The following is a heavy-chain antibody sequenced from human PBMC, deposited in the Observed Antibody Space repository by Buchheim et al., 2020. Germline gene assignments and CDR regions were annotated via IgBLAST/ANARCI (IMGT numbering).Heavy chain of an antibody. D-gene: IGHD2-15*01. CDR3: SKDMSGAEDS. V-gene: IGHV3-74*03. J-gene: IGHJ4*02. CDR2: INEDGSHT. CDR1: GFTFGRYW. Sequence: EVQVVESGGGLVQPGGSLRLSCAASGFTFGRYWMHWVRQAPGGALVWVSRINEDGSHTTYTDSVKGRFTISRDNATHTLYSQMNSLTAEDTAVYYCSKDMSGAEDSWGQGTL.